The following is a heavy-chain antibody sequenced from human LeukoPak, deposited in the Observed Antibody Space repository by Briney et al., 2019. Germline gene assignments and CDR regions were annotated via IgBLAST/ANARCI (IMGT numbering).Heavy chain of an antibody. Sequence: PSETLSLTCTVSGGSISSYYWSWIRQPPGKGLEWIGYIYYSGSTNYNPSLKSRVTISVDTSKNQFSLELSSVTAADTAVYYCARHEATVTNFDYWGQGILVTVSS. CDR1: GGSISSYY. CDR3: ARHEATVTNFDY. CDR2: IYYSGST. V-gene: IGHV4-59*08. D-gene: IGHD4-17*01. J-gene: IGHJ4*02.